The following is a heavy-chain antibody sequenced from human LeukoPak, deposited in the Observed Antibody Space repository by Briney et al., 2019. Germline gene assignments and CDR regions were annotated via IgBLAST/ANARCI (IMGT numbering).Heavy chain of an antibody. Sequence: GGSLRLSCAASGFTFSSYSMNWVRQAPGKGLEWVSSISSSSSYIYYADSVKGQFTISRDNAKNSLYLQMNSLRAEDTAVYYCARDHGDYVIDYWGQGTLVTVSS. D-gene: IGHD4-17*01. CDR3: ARDHGDYVIDY. V-gene: IGHV3-21*01. CDR2: ISSSSSYI. CDR1: GFTFSSYS. J-gene: IGHJ4*02.